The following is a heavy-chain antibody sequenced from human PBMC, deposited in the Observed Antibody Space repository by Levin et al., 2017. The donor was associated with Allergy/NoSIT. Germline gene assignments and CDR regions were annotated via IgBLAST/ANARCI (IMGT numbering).Heavy chain of an antibody. CDR1: GFNFSTYN. D-gene: IGHD2-2*01. Sequence: GGSLRLSCRASGFNFSTYNMNWVRQAPGKGLEWVSYISISSTTIYYADSVKGRFTISRDNGKNSLYLQMNSLRDEDTAVYYCARDIRPGAMFDTDYWGQGTLVTVSS. CDR3: ARDIRPGAMFDTDY. J-gene: IGHJ4*02. V-gene: IGHV3-48*02. CDR2: ISISSTTI.